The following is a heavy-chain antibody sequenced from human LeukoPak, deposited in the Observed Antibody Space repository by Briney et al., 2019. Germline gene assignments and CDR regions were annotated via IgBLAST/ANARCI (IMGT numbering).Heavy chain of an antibody. J-gene: IGHJ4*02. CDR3: ARTHYYDSSGYRKKDYFFDY. CDR2: INPNSGGT. V-gene: IGHV1-2*02. D-gene: IGHD3-22*01. Sequence: ASVKVSCKASGYTFTGYYMHWVRQAPGQGLEWIGWINPNSGGTNYAQKFQGRVTMTRDTSISTAYMELSRLRSDDTAVYYCARTHYYDSSGYRKKDYFFDYWGQGTLVTVSS. CDR1: GYTFTGYY.